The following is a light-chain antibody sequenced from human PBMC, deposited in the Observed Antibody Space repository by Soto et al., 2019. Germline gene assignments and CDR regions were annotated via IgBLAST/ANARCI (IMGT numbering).Light chain of an antibody. CDR2: GAS. J-gene: IGKJ3*01. CDR3: QQYNNWPPRAT. Sequence: EIVMTQSPAALSVSPGERATLSCRASQSVSSNLAWYQQKPGQAPRLLIYGASTRATGIPARFSGSGSGTELTLTISSLQSEDFAVYYCQQYNNWPPRATFGPGTKVDI. CDR1: QSVSSN. V-gene: IGKV3-15*01.